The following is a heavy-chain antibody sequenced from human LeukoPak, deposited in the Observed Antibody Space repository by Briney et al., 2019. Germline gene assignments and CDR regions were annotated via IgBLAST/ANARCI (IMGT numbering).Heavy chain of an antibody. CDR1: GGSISSSNYY. D-gene: IGHD1-26*01. Sequence: SETLSLTCTVSGGSISSSNYYWGWIRQPRGEGLEWIGSIYYSGSTYYNPSLKSRVTISVDTSKNQFSLKLNSVTAADTAVYYCARHGRLSLLSGLWGQGTLVTVSS. CDR3: ARHGRLSLLSGL. V-gene: IGHV4-39*01. CDR2: IYYSGST. J-gene: IGHJ4*02.